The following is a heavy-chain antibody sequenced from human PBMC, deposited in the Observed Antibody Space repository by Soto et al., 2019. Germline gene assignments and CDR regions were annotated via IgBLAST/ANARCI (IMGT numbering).Heavy chain of an antibody. J-gene: IGHJ4*02. Sequence: EVQFLESAGGLVQPGGSLRLSCGASGFTFSSYAMGWVRQAPGKGLEWVSTLTRSGTTPYAESVRGRFTISRDNSKNTLYLQMDDLRAEDTAVYYCVREFAPGSPNYDYWGLGTLVTVSS. D-gene: IGHD3-10*01. V-gene: IGHV3-23*01. CDR1: GFTFSSYA. CDR2: LTRSGTT. CDR3: VREFAPGSPNYDY.